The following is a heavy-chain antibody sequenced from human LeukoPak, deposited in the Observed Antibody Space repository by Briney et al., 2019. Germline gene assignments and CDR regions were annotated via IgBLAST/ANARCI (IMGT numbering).Heavy chain of an antibody. V-gene: IGHV3-23*01. CDR2: ISGSGGRT. CDR3: AHSGYSYGYYFDY. J-gene: IGHJ4*02. D-gene: IGHD5-18*01. CDR1: GFTFSSYA. Sequence: GGSLRLSCAASGFTFSSYAMSWDRQAPGKGLEWVSAISGSGGRTYYADSVKGRFTISRDNSKNTLYLQMNSLRAEDTAVYYCAHSGYSYGYYFDYWGQGTLVTVSS.